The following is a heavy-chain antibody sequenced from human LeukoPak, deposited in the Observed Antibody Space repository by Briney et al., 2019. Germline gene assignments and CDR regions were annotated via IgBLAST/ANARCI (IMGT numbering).Heavy chain of an antibody. J-gene: IGHJ4*02. Sequence: GASVKVSCKASGYTFTSYGISWVRQAPGQGLEWMGWISAYNGNTNYAQKLQGRVTMTTDTSTSTAYMELRSLRSDDTAVYYCARASKNRGLWFGVTYGDYWGQGTLVTVSS. V-gene: IGHV1-18*01. CDR3: ARASKNRGLWFGVTYGDY. CDR1: GYTFTSYG. CDR2: ISAYNGNT. D-gene: IGHD3-10*01.